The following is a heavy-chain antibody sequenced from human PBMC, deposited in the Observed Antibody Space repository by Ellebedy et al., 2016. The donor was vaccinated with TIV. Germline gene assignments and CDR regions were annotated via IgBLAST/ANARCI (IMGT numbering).Heavy chain of an antibody. J-gene: IGHJ6*02. Sequence: GESLKISCAASGFTFSDSYMSWIRQAPGKGLEWVSYITSGSTIYYADSVKGRFTISRDNAKNSLYLQMNSLRAEDTAVYYCASSGYSYVSLYYYYGMDVWGQGTTVTVSS. V-gene: IGHV3-11*04. D-gene: IGHD5-18*01. CDR2: ITSGSTI. CDR1: GFTFSDSY. CDR3: ASSGYSYVSLYYYYGMDV.